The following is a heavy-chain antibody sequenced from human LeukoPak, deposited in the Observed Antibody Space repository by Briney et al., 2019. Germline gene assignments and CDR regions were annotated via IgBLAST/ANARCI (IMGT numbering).Heavy chain of an antibody. CDR3: ARDDLYYYDSSVELGY. Sequence: PGGSLRLSCAASGFTFSSYGMPWVRQAPGKGLEWVAVIWYDGSNKYYADSVKGRFTISRDNSKNTLYLQMNSLRAEDTAVYYCARDDLYYYDSSVELGYWGQGTLVTVSS. CDR2: IWYDGSNK. D-gene: IGHD3-22*01. J-gene: IGHJ4*02. CDR1: GFTFSSYG. V-gene: IGHV3-33*01.